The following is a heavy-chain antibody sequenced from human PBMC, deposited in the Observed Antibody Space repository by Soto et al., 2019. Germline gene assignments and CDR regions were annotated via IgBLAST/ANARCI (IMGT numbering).Heavy chain of an antibody. CDR3: ASSLSGSYYERFDY. CDR2: ISYDGSNK. V-gene: IGHV3-30-3*01. Sequence: GGSLRLSCAASGFTFSSYAMHWVRQAPGKGLEWVAVISYDGSNKYYADSVKGRFTISRDNSKNTLYLQMNSLRAEDTAVYYCASSLSGSYYERFDYWGQGTLVTVSS. D-gene: IGHD1-26*01. CDR1: GFTFSSYA. J-gene: IGHJ4*02.